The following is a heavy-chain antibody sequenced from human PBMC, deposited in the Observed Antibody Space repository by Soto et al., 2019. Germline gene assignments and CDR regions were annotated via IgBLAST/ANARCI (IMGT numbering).Heavy chain of an antibody. CDR1: GYTFSSYW. D-gene: IGHD2-2*01. V-gene: IGHV5-51*01. Sequence: PGESLKISCKGSGYTFSSYWIAWVRQMPGKGLEWMGIIYPDDSDTRYSPSFEGQVTISADKSINTAYLQWDNLRASDTAIYYCARQGSTGAMYFYGMSVWGQGTTVTV. CDR3: ARQGSTGAMYFYGMSV. J-gene: IGHJ6*02. CDR2: IYPDDSDT.